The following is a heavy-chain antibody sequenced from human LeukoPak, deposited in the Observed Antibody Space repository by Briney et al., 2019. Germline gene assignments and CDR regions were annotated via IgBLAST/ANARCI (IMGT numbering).Heavy chain of an antibody. CDR1: GGSISSGGYY. CDR3: ARDRDYSNHPRQVYYYYMDV. J-gene: IGHJ6*03. V-gene: IGHV4-30-2*01. CDR2: IYHSGST. Sequence: SQTLSLTCTVSGGSISSGGYYWSWIRQPPGKGLEWIGYIYHSGSTYYNPSLKSRVTISVDRSKNQFSLKLSSVTAADTAVYYCARDRDYSNHPRQVYYYYMDVWGKGTTVTVSS. D-gene: IGHD4-11*01.